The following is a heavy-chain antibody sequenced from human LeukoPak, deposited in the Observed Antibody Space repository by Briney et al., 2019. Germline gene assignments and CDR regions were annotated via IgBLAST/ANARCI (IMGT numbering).Heavy chain of an antibody. D-gene: IGHD6-13*01. Sequence: PSETLSLTCAVYGGSFSGYYWSWIRQPPGKGLEWIGEINHSGSTNYNPSLKSRVTISVDTSKNQFSLKLSSVTAADTAVYYCARRQQLVRAYTDYYYYGRHVGPQGPTDSV. CDR1: GGSFSGYY. CDR3: ARRQQLVRAYTDYYYYGRHV. CDR2: INHSGST. V-gene: IGHV4-34*01. J-gene: IGHJ6*01.